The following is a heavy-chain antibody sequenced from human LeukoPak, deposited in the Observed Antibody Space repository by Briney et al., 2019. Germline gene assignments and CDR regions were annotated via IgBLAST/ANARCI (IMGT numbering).Heavy chain of an antibody. J-gene: IGHJ3*02. CDR1: GGTSSSYS. CDR2: IIPAVSIA. Sequence: SVKVSCKASGGTSSSYSISWVRQAPGQGLEWMGRIIPAVSIANYAQKFQGRVTISADKSTNTAYMELTSLRSDDTAVYYCASPGGHVVVVPSDMYAFDIWGQGTMVTVSS. V-gene: IGHV1-69*02. D-gene: IGHD2-2*01. CDR3: ASPGGHVVVVPSDMYAFDI.